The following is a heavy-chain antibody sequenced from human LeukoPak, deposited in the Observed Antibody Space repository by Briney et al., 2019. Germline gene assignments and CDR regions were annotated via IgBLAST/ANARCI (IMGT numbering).Heavy chain of an antibody. J-gene: IGHJ6*03. D-gene: IGHD1-26*01. CDR2: ISGSGGST. CDR1: GFTFSSYG. Sequence: PGGSLRLSCAASGFTFSSYGMSWVRQAPGKGLEWVSAISGSGGSTYYADSVKGRFTISRDNSKNTLYLQMNSLRAEDTAVYYCAKVYSGSYYYYMDVWGKGTTVTISS. CDR3: AKVYSGSYYYYMDV. V-gene: IGHV3-23*01.